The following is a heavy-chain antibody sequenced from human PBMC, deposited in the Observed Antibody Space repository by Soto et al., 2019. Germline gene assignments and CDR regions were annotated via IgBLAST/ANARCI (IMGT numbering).Heavy chain of an antibody. D-gene: IGHD3-3*01. CDR2: ISSSGGTT. CDR1: GFTFSSYA. J-gene: IGHJ1*01. Sequence: PGGSLRLSCAASGFTFSSYAMSWVRQAPGKGLEWVSAISSSGGTTYYADSVKGRFTISRDNSKNTLYLQMNSLRAEDTAVYYCAKDRKTIFAYFGRWGQGTLVTVSS. V-gene: IGHV3-23*01. CDR3: AKDRKTIFAYFGR.